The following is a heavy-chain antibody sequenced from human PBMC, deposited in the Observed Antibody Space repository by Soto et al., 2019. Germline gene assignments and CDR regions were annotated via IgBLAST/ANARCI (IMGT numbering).Heavy chain of an antibody. Sequence: EVQLVQSGAEVKKPGESLRISCKGSGYSFTSYWISWVRQMPGKGLEWMGRIDPSDSYTNYSPSFQGHVTISADKSISTAYLQWSSLKASDTAMYYCARLGSTSCYTVCVDYYYYGMDVWGQGTTVTVSS. V-gene: IGHV5-10-1*03. CDR3: ARLGSTSCYTVCVDYYYYGMDV. D-gene: IGHD2-2*02. CDR1: GYSFTSYW. J-gene: IGHJ6*02. CDR2: IDPSDSYT.